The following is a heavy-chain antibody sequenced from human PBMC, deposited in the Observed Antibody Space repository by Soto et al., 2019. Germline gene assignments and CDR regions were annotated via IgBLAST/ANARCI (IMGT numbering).Heavy chain of an antibody. D-gene: IGHD2-21*02. J-gene: IGHJ6*02. Sequence: SETLSLTCTVSGGSISSYYWSWIRQPPGKGLEWIGYIYYSGSTNYNPSLKSRVTISVDTSKNQFSLKLSSVTAADTAVYYCARDLWGYCGADCYPLDVWGQGTTVTVSS. CDR3: ARDLWGYCGADCYPLDV. CDR1: GGSISSYY. CDR2: IYYSGST. V-gene: IGHV4-59*01.